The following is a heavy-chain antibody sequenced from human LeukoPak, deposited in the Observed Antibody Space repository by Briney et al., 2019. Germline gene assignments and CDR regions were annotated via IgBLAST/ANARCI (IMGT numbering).Heavy chain of an antibody. Sequence: SETLSLTCTVSGGSISSSSYYWGWIRQPPGKGLEWIGSIYYSGSTNYNPSLKSRVTISVDTSKNQFSLKLSSVTAADTAVYYCARATSGEDDAFDIWGQGTMVTVSS. CDR3: ARATSGEDDAFDI. D-gene: IGHD6-25*01. V-gene: IGHV4-39*07. J-gene: IGHJ3*02. CDR2: IYYSGST. CDR1: GGSISSSSYY.